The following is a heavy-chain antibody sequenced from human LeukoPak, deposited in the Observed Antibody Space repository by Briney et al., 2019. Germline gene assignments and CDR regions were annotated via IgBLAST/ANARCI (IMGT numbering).Heavy chain of an antibody. V-gene: IGHV4-38-2*02. D-gene: IGHD3-22*01. CDR2: IYHTGST. CDR3: ARDVRDSSGYYLRAFGF. J-gene: IGHJ4*02. Sequence: SETLSLTCTVSGYSISSSYCWGWIRQPPGKGLEWIGNIYHTGSTYYNPSLKSRVTISVDMSKSQFSLKLSSVTAADTAVYYCARDVRDSSGYYLRAFGFWGQGTLVIFSS. CDR1: GYSISSSYC.